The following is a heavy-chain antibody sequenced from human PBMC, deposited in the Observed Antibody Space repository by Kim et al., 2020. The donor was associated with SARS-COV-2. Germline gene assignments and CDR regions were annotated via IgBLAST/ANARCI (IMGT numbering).Heavy chain of an antibody. Sequence: SETLSLTCAVYGGSFSGYYWSWIRQPPGKGLEWIGEINHSGSTNYNPSLKSRVTISVDTSKNQFSLKLSSVTAADTAVYYCARGRWSRLRWLDYWGQGTLVTVSS. CDR1: GGSFSGYY. V-gene: IGHV4-34*01. D-gene: IGHD5-12*01. CDR3: ARGRWSRLRWLDY. CDR2: INHSGST. J-gene: IGHJ4*02.